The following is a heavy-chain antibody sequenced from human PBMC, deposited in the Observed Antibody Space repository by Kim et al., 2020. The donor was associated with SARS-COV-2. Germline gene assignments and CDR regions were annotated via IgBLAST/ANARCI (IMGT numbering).Heavy chain of an antibody. Sequence: SETLSLTCTVSGSSISSGYYWGWIRQPPGKGLEWIGSIYHSGSTYYNPSLKSRVTISVDTSKNQFSLKLSSVTAADTAVYYCASIIAAAGIYPQPRNLFDYWGQGTLVTVSS. CDR2: IYHSGST. CDR1: GSSISSGYY. CDR3: ASIIAAAGIYPQPRNLFDY. V-gene: IGHV4-38-2*02. D-gene: IGHD6-13*01. J-gene: IGHJ4*02.